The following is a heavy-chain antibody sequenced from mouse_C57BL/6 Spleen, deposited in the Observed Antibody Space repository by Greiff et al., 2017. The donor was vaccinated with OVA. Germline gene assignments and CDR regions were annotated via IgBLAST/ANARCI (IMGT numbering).Heavy chain of an antibody. D-gene: IGHD2-4*01. Sequence: EVQLQESGGGLVKPGGSLKLSCAASGFTFSDYGMHWVRQAPEKGLEWVAYISSGSSTIYYADTVKGRFTISRDNAKNTLFLQMTSLRSEDTAMYYCARGGDYGVDYWGQGTTLTVSS. CDR1: GFTFSDYG. CDR3: ARGGDYGVDY. J-gene: IGHJ2*01. CDR2: ISSGSSTI. V-gene: IGHV5-17*01.